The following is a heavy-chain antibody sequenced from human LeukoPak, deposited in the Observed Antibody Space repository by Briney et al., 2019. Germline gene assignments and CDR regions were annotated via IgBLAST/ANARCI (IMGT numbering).Heavy chain of an antibody. J-gene: IGHJ4*02. Sequence: SETLSLTCTVSGGSISSGGYYWSWIRQPPGKGLEWIGYIYHSGSTYYNPSLKSRVTISVDRSKNQFSLELSSITAADTAAYYCARSYCSTTTCYTADYWGQGTLVTVSS. D-gene: IGHD2-2*02. CDR3: ARSYCSTTTCYTADY. V-gene: IGHV4-30-2*01. CDR2: IYHSGST. CDR1: GGSISSGGYY.